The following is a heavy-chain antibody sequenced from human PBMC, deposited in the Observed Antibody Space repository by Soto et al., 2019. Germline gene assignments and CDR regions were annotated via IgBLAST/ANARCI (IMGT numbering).Heavy chain of an antibody. J-gene: IGHJ6*02. CDR2: INPNSGGT. CDR1: GYTFTGYY. CDR3: ARDVGIAVAGTVSNYYYGMDV. D-gene: IGHD6-19*01. V-gene: IGHV1-2*04. Sequence: ASVKVSCKASGYTFTGYYMHWVRQAPGQGLEWMGWINPNSGGTNYAQKFQGWVTMTRDTSISTAYMELGRLRSDDTAVYYCARDVGIAVAGTVSNYYYGMDVWGQGTTVTVSS.